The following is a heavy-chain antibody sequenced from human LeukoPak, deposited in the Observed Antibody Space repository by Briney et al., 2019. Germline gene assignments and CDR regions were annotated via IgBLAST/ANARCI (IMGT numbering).Heavy chain of an antibody. V-gene: IGHV7-4-1*02. Sequence: AASVKVSCKASGYTFTNYAMNWVRQAPGQGLEWMGWINPNTGNPTYAQGFTGRFVFSLDTSVTTTYLQISGLKAEDTAVYYRARAYQRLGGLSFPDSWGQGTLVTVSS. CDR3: ARAYQRLGGLSFPDS. J-gene: IGHJ5*01. D-gene: IGHD3-16*02. CDR1: GYTFTNYA. CDR2: INPNTGNP.